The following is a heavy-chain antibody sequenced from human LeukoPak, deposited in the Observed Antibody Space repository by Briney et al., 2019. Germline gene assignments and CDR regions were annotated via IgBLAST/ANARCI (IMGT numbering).Heavy chain of an antibody. Sequence: ASVKVSCKASGYTFTSYAMHWVRQAPGQRLERMGWINAGNGNTKYSQKFQGRVTITRDTSASTAYMELSSLRSEDTAVYYCARPNPDYYDSSGYYYFDYWGQGTLVTVSS. J-gene: IGHJ4*02. CDR3: ARPNPDYYDSSGYYYFDY. D-gene: IGHD3-22*01. CDR1: GYTFTSYA. V-gene: IGHV1-3*01. CDR2: INAGNGNT.